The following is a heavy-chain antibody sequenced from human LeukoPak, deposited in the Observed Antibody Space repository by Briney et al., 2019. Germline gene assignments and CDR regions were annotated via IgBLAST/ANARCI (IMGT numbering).Heavy chain of an antibody. D-gene: IGHD3-3*01. V-gene: IGHV3-11*01. Sequence: GGSLRLSCAASGFSFSDYFMTWIRQAPGKGPEWVSYISGRSGVISYADSVKGRFTISRDNAKNSVYLQMNGLRAGDTGVYYCARAGGTGFWSGPDNYGLDVWGQGTTVTVFS. CDR1: GFSFSDYF. CDR2: ISGRSGVI. J-gene: IGHJ6*02. CDR3: ARAGGTGFWSGPDNYGLDV.